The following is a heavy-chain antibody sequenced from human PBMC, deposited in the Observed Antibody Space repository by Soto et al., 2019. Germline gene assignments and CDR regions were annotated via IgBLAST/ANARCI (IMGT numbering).Heavy chain of an antibody. Sequence: QVQLVESGGGVVEPGRSLRLSCAASGFPFSNYGMHWVRQAPGKGLEWMAVISFDGHDQDYADSVKGRFTISRVNSKSTLYLQMNSLRAEDTSVYYCASQQWLAHVWGQGTLVTVSS. CDR3: ASQQWLAHV. CDR2: ISFDGHDQ. D-gene: IGHD6-19*01. J-gene: IGHJ4*02. CDR1: GFPFSNYG. V-gene: IGHV3-30*03.